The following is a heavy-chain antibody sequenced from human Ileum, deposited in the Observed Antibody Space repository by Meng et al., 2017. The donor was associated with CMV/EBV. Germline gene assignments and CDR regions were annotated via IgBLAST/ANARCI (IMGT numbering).Heavy chain of an antibody. D-gene: IGHD3-3*01. CDR2: ISAYNGNT. CDR1: GYTFTSYG. CDR3: ARGHDFWSGYYTYYYGMDV. Sequence: ASVKVSCKASGYTFTSYGISWVRQAPGQGLEWMGWISAYNGNTNYAQKLQGRVTMTTDTSTSTAYMELRSLRSDDTAVYYCARGHDFWSGYYTYYYGMDVWGQGTTVTVSS. V-gene: IGHV1-18*01. J-gene: IGHJ6*02.